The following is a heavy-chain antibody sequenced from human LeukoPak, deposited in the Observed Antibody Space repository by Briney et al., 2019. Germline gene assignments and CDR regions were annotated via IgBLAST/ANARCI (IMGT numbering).Heavy chain of an antibody. D-gene: IGHD2-2*01. J-gene: IGHJ4*02. CDR3: ARGGEGYCSSTSCYPIQFDY. Sequence: EASVKVSCKASGGTFSSYAISWVRQAPGQGLEWMGGIIPIFGTANYAQKFQGRVTITADESTSTAYMELSSLRSEDTAVYYCARGGEGYCSSTSCYPIQFDYWGQGTLVTVSS. V-gene: IGHV1-69*13. CDR2: IIPIFGTA. CDR1: GGTFSSYA.